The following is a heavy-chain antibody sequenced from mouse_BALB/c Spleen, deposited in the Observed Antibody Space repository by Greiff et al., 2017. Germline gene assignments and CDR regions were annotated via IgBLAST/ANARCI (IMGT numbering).Heavy chain of an antibody. J-gene: IGHJ3*01. V-gene: IGHV1-12*01. CDR1: GYTFTSYN. D-gene: IGHD3-3*01. CDR3: AKGPWFAY. Sequence: LQQPGAELVKPGASVKMSCKASGYTFTSYNMHWVKQTPGQGLEWIGAIYPGNGDTSYNQKFKGKATLTADKSSSTAYMQLSSLTSEDSAVYYCAKGPWFAYWGQGTLVTVSA. CDR2: IYPGNGDT.